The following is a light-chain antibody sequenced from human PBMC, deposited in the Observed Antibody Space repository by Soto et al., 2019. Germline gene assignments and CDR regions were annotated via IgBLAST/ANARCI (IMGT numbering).Light chain of an antibody. CDR1: QSVSSY. V-gene: IGKV3-11*01. CDR3: QQRTIWPPVT. CDR2: GAF. Sequence: EIVLTQSPAALSLSPGERATLSCRASQSVSSYLAWYQQKPGQPPRLLIYGAFNRAAGIPARFSGSGSGTDFTLTISSLEPEDSAVYYCQQRTIWPPVTFGQGTRLEIK. J-gene: IGKJ5*01.